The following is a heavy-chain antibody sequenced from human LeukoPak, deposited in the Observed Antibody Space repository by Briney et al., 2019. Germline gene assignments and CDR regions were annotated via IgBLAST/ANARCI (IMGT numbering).Heavy chain of an antibody. CDR2: IYHRGST. J-gene: IGHJ6*02. Sequence: PSETLSLTCAVSGGSIRSSNWWSWVRKPPGKGREWIGEIYHRGSTNYNPSLKSRVTISVEKSKNQFSLKLSSVTAADTAVYYCASVKDWGDYYGMDVWGQGTTVTVSS. CDR3: ASVKDWGDYYGMDV. D-gene: IGHD3/OR15-3a*01. CDR1: GGSIRSSNW. V-gene: IGHV4-4*02.